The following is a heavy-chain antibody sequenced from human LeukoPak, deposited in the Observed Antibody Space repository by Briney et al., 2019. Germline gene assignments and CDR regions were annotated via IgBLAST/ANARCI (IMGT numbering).Heavy chain of an antibody. J-gene: IGHJ4*02. D-gene: IGHD3-3*01. CDR1: GFTVSTEY. CDR3: ASDMSYSGYYIDY. Sequence: PGGSLRLSCAVPGFTVSTEYMGWVRQAPGKGLEWVSLINSGDSTSYADSVKGRFTVSRDNSKNTLYLQMNSLRAEDTAVYYCASDMSYSGYYIDYWGQGTLVTVSS. CDR2: INSGDST. V-gene: IGHV3-53*05.